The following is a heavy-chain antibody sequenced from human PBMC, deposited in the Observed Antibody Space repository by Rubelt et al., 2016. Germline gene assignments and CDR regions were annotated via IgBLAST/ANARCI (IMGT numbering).Heavy chain of an antibody. D-gene: IGHD2-21*01. CDR1: GYTFTGYY. Sequence: QVQLVQSGSELKKPGASVKVSCKASGYTFTGYYMHWVRQAPGQGLEWMGWINPNSGGTNYAQKFQGRGTMTRDTSTSTAYMELRSLRSDDTAVYYCAREVMAISDYWGQGTLVTVSS. CDR2: INPNSGGT. J-gene: IGHJ4*02. V-gene: IGHV1-2*02. CDR3: AREVMAISDY.